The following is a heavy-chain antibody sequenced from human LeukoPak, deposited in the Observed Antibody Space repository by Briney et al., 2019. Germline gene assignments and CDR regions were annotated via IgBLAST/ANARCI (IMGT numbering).Heavy chain of an antibody. V-gene: IGHV5-51*01. CDR3: ARPRTGCTAGTCSIEY. Sequence: GESLKISCKGSGYSFPTYWIAWVRQMPGKGQEWMGIIYPGDSDTRYSPSFQGQVTISADKSISTTYLQWSSLKASDTAMYYCARPRTGCTAGTCSIEYWGQGTLVTVSS. D-gene: IGHD2-8*02. CDR1: GYSFPTYW. J-gene: IGHJ4*02. CDR2: IYPGDSDT.